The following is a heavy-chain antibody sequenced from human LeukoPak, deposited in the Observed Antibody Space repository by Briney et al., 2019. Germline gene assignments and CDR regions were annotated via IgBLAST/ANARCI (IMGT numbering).Heavy chain of an antibody. V-gene: IGHV4-59*01. CDR3: ARGYYVSSGYYLAAY. D-gene: IGHD3-22*01. CDR1: GGSISGYY. CDR2: IYYSGST. J-gene: IGHJ4*02. Sequence: SETLSLTCTVSGGSISGYYWSWIRQPPGKGLEWIGYIYYSGSTNYNPSLKSRVTLSVDTSKNQFSLKLTSVTAADTAVYYCARGYYVSSGYYLAAYWGQGTLVTAS.